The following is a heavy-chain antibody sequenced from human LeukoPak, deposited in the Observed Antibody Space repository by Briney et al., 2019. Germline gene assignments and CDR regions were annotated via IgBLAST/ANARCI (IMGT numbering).Heavy chain of an antibody. Sequence: KPSETLSLTCTVSGGSISSSSYYWGWIRQPPGKGLEWIGSIYYSGSTYYNPSLKSRVTISVDTSKNQFSLKLSSVTAADTAVYYCARVKTGTTGGYFDYWGQGTLVTVSS. CDR3: ARVKTGTTGGYFDY. V-gene: IGHV4-39*07. D-gene: IGHD1-1*01. J-gene: IGHJ4*02. CDR1: GGSISSSSYY. CDR2: IYYSGST.